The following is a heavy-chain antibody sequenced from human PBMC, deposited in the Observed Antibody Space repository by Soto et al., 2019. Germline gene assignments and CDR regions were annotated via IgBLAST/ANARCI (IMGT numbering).Heavy chain of an antibody. D-gene: IGHD3-10*01. J-gene: IGHJ4*02. V-gene: IGHV3-72*01. Sequence: EVQLVESGGGLVQPGGSLRLSCAASGFTFSDHYMDWVRQAPGKGLEWVGHSKNKADSYTTEYAASVKGRFTISRDGSKNSLFLQMNSLKTEDTAVYYCTVWGSGNDFGAAWGQGILVTVSS. CDR1: GFTFSDHY. CDR3: TVWGSGNDFGAA. CDR2: SKNKADSYTT.